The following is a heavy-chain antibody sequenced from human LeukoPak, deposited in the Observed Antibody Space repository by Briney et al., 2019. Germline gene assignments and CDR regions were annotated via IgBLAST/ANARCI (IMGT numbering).Heavy chain of an antibody. V-gene: IGHV1-69*05. CDR1: GGTFSCYA. CDR3: ARGQGFSLYYYYMDV. D-gene: IGHD3-3*01. J-gene: IGHJ6*03. CDR2: IIPIFGTA. Sequence: ASVKVSRKASGGTFSCYAISWVRQAPGQGLEWMGGIIPIFGTANYAQKFQGRVTITTDESTSTTYMELSSLRSEDTAVYYCARGQGFSLYYYYMDVWGKGTTVTVSS.